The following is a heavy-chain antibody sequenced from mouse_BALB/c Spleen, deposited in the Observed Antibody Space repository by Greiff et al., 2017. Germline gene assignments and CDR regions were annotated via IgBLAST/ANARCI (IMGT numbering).Heavy chain of an antibody. Sequence: QVQLQQSGAELMKPGASVKISCKATGYTFSSYWIEWVKQRPGHGLEWIGEILPGSGSTNYNEKFKGKATFTADTSSNTAYMQLSSLTSEDSAVYYCARRDYDALSAYWGQGTLVTVSA. CDR3: ARRDYDALSAY. V-gene: IGHV1-9*01. CDR2: ILPGSGST. CDR1: GYTFSSYW. J-gene: IGHJ3*01. D-gene: IGHD2-4*01.